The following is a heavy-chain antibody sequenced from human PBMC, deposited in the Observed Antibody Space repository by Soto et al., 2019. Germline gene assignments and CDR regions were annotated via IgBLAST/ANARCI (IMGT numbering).Heavy chain of an antibody. V-gene: IGHV3-74*01. CDR1: GFIFKMHW. Sequence: PEGTLRLSCAAYGFIFKMHWMHSAHQSTGKGLVWISRIYNDGTYSDYADSVRGRFTSSRDNVNDTLYLQMNNLRAEDSGLYYWTRGPRRSSTGKGAYWGQGPQVTVAS. J-gene: IGHJ4*02. CDR2: IYNDGTYS. D-gene: IGHD6-6*01. CDR3: TRGPRRSSTGKGAY.